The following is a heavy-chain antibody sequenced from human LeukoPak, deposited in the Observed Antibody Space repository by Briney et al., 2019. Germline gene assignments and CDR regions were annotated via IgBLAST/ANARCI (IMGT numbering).Heavy chain of an antibody. J-gene: IGHJ4*02. CDR3: ARFAYCGGHCWYYFDY. V-gene: IGHV4-30-4*01. CDR1: GGSISSGDYY. CDR2: IYYSGST. Sequence: SETLSLTCTVSGGSISSGDYYWSWIRQPPGKGLEWIGYIYYSGSTYYNPSLKSRVSISVDTSKNQFSLKLSSVTAADTAVYYCARFAYCGGHCWYYFDYWGRGTLVTVS. D-gene: IGHD2-21*02.